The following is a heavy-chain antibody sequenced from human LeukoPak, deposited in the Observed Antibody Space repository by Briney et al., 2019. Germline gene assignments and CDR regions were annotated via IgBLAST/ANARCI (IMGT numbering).Heavy chain of an antibody. CDR2: ISGRGDKT. CDR1: GFTFQHHG. CDR3: AKNRGVHTTDYTDY. V-gene: IGHV3-23*01. J-gene: IGHJ4*02. Sequence: GRSLRLSCTASGFTFQHHGMTWVRQAPGKGLEWLSSISGRGDKTRYADCVRGSFTISRENSKDRLFLQMNSLRVEDTAMYFCAKNRGVHTTDYTDYWGQGTPVTVSS. D-gene: IGHD4/OR15-4a*01.